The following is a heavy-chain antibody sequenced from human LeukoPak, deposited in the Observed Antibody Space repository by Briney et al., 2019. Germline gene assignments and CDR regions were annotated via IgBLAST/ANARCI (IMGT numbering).Heavy chain of an antibody. J-gene: IGHJ4*02. CDR1: GFTFSNYA. V-gene: IGHV3-23*01. D-gene: IGHD1-26*01. CDR3: AKDLAGSGSYSFDY. CDR2: ISGSGGST. Sequence: SGGSLRHSCAASGFTFSNYAMNWVRQAPGRGLEWVSAISGSGGSTYYADSVKGRFTISRDNSKNTLYLQMNSLRAEDTAVYYCAKDLAGSGSYSFDYWGQGTLVTVSS.